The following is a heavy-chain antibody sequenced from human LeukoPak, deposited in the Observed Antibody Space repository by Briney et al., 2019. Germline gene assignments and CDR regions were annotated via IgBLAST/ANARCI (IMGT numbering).Heavy chain of an antibody. CDR1: GYTFTTYD. J-gene: IGHJ4*02. Sequence: ASVKVSCKASGYTFTTYDNNWARQATGQGLEWMGCMNPNSGNTGYAQKFQGRVTMTRNNSMRTAYMELSSLRSEDTAVYYCARANYYGSGKKDLDYWGQGTLVTVSS. D-gene: IGHD3-10*01. CDR2: MNPNSGNT. CDR3: ARANYYGSGKKDLDY. V-gene: IGHV1-8*01.